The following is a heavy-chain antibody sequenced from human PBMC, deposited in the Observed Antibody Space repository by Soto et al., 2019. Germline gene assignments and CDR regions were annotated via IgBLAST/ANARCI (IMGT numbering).Heavy chain of an antibody. V-gene: IGHV4-31*03. CDR2: IYYSGST. Sequence: QVQLQESGPGLVKPSQTLSLTCTVSGGSISIGGYYWSWIRQHPGKGLELIGYIYYSGSTYYNPSVKSRVTMSVYASKNHCCLKLSSVTSADTSVYYCARVPDYWGQGTLVTVSS. CDR3: ARVPDY. CDR1: GGSISIGGYY. J-gene: IGHJ4*02.